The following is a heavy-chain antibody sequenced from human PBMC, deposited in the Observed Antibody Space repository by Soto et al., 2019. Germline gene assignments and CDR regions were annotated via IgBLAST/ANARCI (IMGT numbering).Heavy chain of an antibody. CDR3: ARGTDSNYVGGIWFEP. CDR2: INHSGST. Sequence: SETLSLTCAVYGGSFSGYYWSWIRQPPGKGLEWIGEINHSGSTNYNPSLKSRVTISVDTSKNQFSLKLSSVTAADTAVYYCARGTDSNYVGGIWFEPWGQGTLVTVSS. J-gene: IGHJ5*02. D-gene: IGHD4-4*01. V-gene: IGHV4-34*01. CDR1: GGSFSGYY.